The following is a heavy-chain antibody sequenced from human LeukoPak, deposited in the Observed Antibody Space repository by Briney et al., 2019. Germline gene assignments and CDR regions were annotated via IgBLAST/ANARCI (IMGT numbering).Heavy chain of an antibody. Sequence: GASVKVSCKASGYTFTSYGISWVRQAPGQGLEWMGWISAYNGNTNYAQKLQGRVTMTTDTSTSTAYMELSSLRSEDTAVYYCAREVYDILTGYYDYWGQGTLVTVSS. D-gene: IGHD3-9*01. CDR2: ISAYNGNT. V-gene: IGHV1-18*01. CDR3: AREVYDILTGYYDY. CDR1: GYTFTSYG. J-gene: IGHJ4*02.